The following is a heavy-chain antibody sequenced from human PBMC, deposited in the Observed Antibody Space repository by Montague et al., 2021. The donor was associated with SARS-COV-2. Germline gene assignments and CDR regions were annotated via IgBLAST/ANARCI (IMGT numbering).Heavy chain of an antibody. J-gene: IGHJ4*02. CDR2: IYYSGST. V-gene: IGHV4-59*01. Sequence: SETLSLTCTVSGGSMRDYYWCWIRQPPGEGLEWIGFIYYSGSTDXNPSLNSRVTLSLDTSKHQFSLNLRSVTAADTAFYYCARVHYYTGYVDSWGQGTLVSVSS. CDR3: ARVHYYTGYVDS. D-gene: IGHD3-22*01. CDR1: GGSMRDYY.